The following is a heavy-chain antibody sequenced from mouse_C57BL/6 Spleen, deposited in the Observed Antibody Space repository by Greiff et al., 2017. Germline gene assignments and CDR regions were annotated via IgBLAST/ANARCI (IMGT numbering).Heavy chain of an antibody. D-gene: IGHD1-1*01. V-gene: IGHV1-80*01. CDR3: ARPAEYYGSGYFDV. J-gene: IGHJ1*03. CDR1: GYAFSSYW. Sequence: QVQLQQSGAELVKPGASVKISCKASGYAFSSYWMNWVKQRPGRGLEWIGQIYPGDGDTNYNGKFKGKATLTADKSSSTAYMQLSSLTSEDSAVYFCARPAEYYGSGYFDVWGTGTTVTVSS. CDR2: IYPGDGDT.